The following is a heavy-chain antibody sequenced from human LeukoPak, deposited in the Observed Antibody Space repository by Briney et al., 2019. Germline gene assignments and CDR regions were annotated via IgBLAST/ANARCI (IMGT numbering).Heavy chain of an antibody. D-gene: IGHD6-13*01. CDR2: IDYDGRST. CDR3: ATIAAADKDY. CDR1: GFTFSSFW. J-gene: IGHJ4*02. Sequence: PGGSLRLSCAASGFTFSSFWMHWVRQAPGKGLVWVSRIDYDGRSTIYADSVKGRFTISRDNAKNTLYLQMNSLRAEDTAMYYCATIAAADKDYWGQGTLVTVSS. V-gene: IGHV3-74*01.